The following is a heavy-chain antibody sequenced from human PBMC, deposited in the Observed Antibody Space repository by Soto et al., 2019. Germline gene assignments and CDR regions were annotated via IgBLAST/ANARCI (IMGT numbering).Heavy chain of an antibody. CDR1: GFTFSSYG. Sequence: QVQLVESGGGVVQPGRSLRLSCAASGFTFSSYGMHWVRQAPGKGLEWVAVISYDGSNKYYADSVKGRFTISRDNSKNTLYLQMNSLRAEDTPVYYCAKGARSIAVARFDYWGQGTLVTVSS. V-gene: IGHV3-30*18. J-gene: IGHJ4*02. CDR2: ISYDGSNK. CDR3: AKGARSIAVARFDY. D-gene: IGHD6-19*01.